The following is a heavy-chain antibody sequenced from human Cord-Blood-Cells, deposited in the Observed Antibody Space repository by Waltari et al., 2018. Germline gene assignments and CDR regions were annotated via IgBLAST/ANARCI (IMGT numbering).Heavy chain of an antibody. V-gene: IGHV3-30*03. J-gene: IGHJ4*02. CDR2: ISYDGSNK. D-gene: IGHD1-26*01. CDR1: GFTFSRYG. CDR3: ACGSYLIY. Sequence: QVQLVESGGGVVQPGRSLRLSCAASGFTFSRYGMHWVRQAPGKGLEWVAVISYDGSNKYYADSVKGRFTISRDNSKNTLYLQMNSLRAEDTAVYYCACGSYLIYWGQGTLVTVSS.